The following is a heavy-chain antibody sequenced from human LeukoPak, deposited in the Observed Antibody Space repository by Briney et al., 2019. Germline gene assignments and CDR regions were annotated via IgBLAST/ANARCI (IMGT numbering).Heavy chain of an antibody. CDR2: ISGSGGTT. Sequence: GGSLRLSCAASGFTFSSYGMNWVRQAPGKGLEWVSGISGSGGTTYYADSVKGRFTISRDNSKDSLSLQVSSLRAEDTAVYYCAKTNGYYSDWGQGTLVTVSS. V-gene: IGHV3-23*01. D-gene: IGHD3-22*01. CDR3: AKTNGYYSD. CDR1: GFTFSSYG. J-gene: IGHJ4*02.